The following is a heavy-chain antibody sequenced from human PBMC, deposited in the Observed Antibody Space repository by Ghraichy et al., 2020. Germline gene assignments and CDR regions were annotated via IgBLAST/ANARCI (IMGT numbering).Heavy chain of an antibody. J-gene: IGHJ3*02. D-gene: IGHD3-10*01. Sequence: SETLSLTCAVYGGSFSGYYWSWIRQPPGKGLEWIGEINHSGSTNYNPSLKSRVTISVDTSKNQFSLKLSSVTAADTAVYYCARVPRVLLWFGDPYRDAFDIWGQGTMVTVSS. CDR3: ARVPRVLLWFGDPYRDAFDI. CDR2: INHSGST. V-gene: IGHV4-34*01. CDR1: GGSFSGYY.